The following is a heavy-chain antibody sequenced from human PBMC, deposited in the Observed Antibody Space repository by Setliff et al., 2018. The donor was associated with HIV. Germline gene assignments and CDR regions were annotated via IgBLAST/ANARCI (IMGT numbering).Heavy chain of an antibody. V-gene: IGHV4-39*01. Sequence: PSETLSLTCTVSGDSISSSSYYWGWVRQPPGKGLEWVGTMFYTGSAYYTPSLKSRVTISVDTSKNQFSLRLSSVTAADTAIHYCARQFRYPGIAVAGSDYWGQGTLVTVSS. CDR3: ARQFRYPGIAVAGSDY. CDR2: MFYTGSA. CDR1: GDSISSSSYY. J-gene: IGHJ4*02. D-gene: IGHD6-19*01.